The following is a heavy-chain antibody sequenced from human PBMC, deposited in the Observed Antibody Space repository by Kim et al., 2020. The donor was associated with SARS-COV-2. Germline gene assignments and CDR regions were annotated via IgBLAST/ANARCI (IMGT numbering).Heavy chain of an antibody. CDR3: ASLGPGWLLRWRAFDI. V-gene: IGHV4-39*01. CDR2: IYYSGST. CDR1: GGSISSSSYY. Sequence: SETLSLTCTVSGGSISSSSYYWGWIRQPPGKGLEWIGSIYYSGSTYYNPFLKSRVTISVDTSKNQFSLKLSPVTAADSAVYYCASLGPGWLLRWRAFDIWGQGTMVTVSS. D-gene: IGHD2-15*01. J-gene: IGHJ3*02.